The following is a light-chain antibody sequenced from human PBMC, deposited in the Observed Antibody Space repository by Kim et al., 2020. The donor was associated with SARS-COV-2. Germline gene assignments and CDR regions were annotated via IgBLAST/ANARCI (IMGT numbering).Light chain of an antibody. CDR3: QVWDSSSYHPVV. J-gene: IGLJ2*01. CDR1: NIGSKR. V-gene: IGLV3-21*03. CDR2: DDS. Sequence: GKTARISCGGNNIGSKRVHEYQQKPGQAPVLVVYDDSDRPSGIPERFSGSKSGNTATLTISRVEAGDEADYYCQVWDSSSYHPVVFGGGTQLTVL.